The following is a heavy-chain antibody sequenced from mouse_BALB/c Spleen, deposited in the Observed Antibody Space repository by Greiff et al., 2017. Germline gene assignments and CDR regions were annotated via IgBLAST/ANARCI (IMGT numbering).Heavy chain of an antibody. CDR1: GFTFSSYA. Sequence: EVQLVESGGGLVKPGGSLKLSCAASGFTFSSYAMSWVRQSPEKRLEWVAEISSGGSYTYYPDTVTGRFTISRDNAKNTLYLEMSSLRSEDTAMYYCARDHARAYYYAMDYWGQGTSVTVSS. CDR3: ARDHARAYYYAMDY. J-gene: IGHJ4*01. CDR2: ISSGGSYT. V-gene: IGHV5-9-4*01. D-gene: IGHD6-1*01.